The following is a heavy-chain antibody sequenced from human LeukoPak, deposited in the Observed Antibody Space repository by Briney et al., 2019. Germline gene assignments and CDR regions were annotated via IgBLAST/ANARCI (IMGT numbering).Heavy chain of an antibody. V-gene: IGHV3-7*01. CDR3: AREEGIDGSGYYYVLGY. Sequence: GGSLRFSCAASGFTFSRYWMSWVRQAPGKGLEWVANIKPDGSEKHYVDSVKGRFTISRDNAKNSLYLQMNGLRAEDTAVYYCAREEGIDGSGYYYVLGYWGQGALVTVSS. CDR2: IKPDGSEK. D-gene: IGHD3-22*01. J-gene: IGHJ4*02. CDR1: GFTFSRYW.